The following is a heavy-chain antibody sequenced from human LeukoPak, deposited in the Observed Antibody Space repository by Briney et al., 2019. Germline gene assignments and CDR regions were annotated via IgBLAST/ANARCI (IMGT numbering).Heavy chain of an antibody. J-gene: IGHJ2*01. CDR3: ARDLAGVTGPHWYSDL. CDR1: GFTVSSTY. CDR2: IYTGGRT. Sequence: GSLRLSCAASGFTVSSTYMTWVRQAPGKGLEWVSVIYTGGRTDYAESVRGRFTISRDNSKNMLYLQLNSLRAEDTALYYCARDLAGVTGPHWYSDLWGRGTLVSVSS. D-gene: IGHD3-9*01. V-gene: IGHV3-66*01.